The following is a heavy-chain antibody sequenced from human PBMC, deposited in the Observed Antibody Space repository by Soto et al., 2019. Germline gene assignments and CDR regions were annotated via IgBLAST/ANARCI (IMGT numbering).Heavy chain of an antibody. V-gene: IGHV6-1*01. D-gene: IGHD3-10*01. CDR1: GDSVSSNSAA. J-gene: IGHJ6*02. CDR2: TYYRSKWYN. CDR3: ARELWFGASSSASPLYYGMDG. Sequence: PSQTLSLTCAISGDSVSSNSAAWNWIRQSPSRGLEWLGRTYYRSKWYNDYAVSVKSRITIKPDTSKNQFSLQLNSVTPEDTAVYYCARELWFGASSSASPLYYGMDGWGQGSTVTGSS.